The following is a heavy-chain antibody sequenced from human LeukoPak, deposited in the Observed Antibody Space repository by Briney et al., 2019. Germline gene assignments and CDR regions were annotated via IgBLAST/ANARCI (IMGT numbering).Heavy chain of an antibody. D-gene: IGHD2-21*02. CDR2: IYHSGST. CDR1: GGSISSSNW. CDR3: ARGPYCGGDCHFMGGHYYFDY. V-gene: IGHV4-4*02. J-gene: IGHJ4*02. Sequence: PSGTLSLTCAVSGGSISSSNWWSWVRQPPGKGLEWIGEIYHSGSTNYNPSLKSRVTISVDKSKNQFSLKLSSVTAADTAVYYCARGPYCGGDCHFMGGHYYFDYWGQGTLVTVSS.